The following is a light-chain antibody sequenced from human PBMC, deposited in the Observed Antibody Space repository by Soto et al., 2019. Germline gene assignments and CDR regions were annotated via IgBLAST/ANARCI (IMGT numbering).Light chain of an antibody. V-gene: IGKV3-11*01. CDR2: DTS. J-gene: IGKJ2*01. Sequence: EIVLTQSPATLSLSPGERATLSCRASQSVSRYLAWYQQKPGQAPRLLIYDTSNRASGIPARFSGSGSGTDFTLNISSLEPEDFAVYYCQQRSNGPMYTFGQGTKLEIK. CDR1: QSVSRY. CDR3: QQRSNGPMYT.